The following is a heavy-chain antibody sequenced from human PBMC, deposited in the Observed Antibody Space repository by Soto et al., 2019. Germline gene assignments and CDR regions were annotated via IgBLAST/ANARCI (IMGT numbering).Heavy chain of an antibody. CDR3: ASEYCSGGSCYFDAFDI. V-gene: IGHV3-64*01. CDR2: ISSNGGST. D-gene: IGHD2-15*01. Sequence: GGSLRLSCAASGFTFSSYAMHWVRQAPGKGLEYVSAISSNGGSTYYANSVKGRFTISRDNSKNTLYLQMGSLRAEDMAVYYCASEYCSGGSCYFDAFDIWGQGTMVTVSS. CDR1: GFTFSSYA. J-gene: IGHJ3*02.